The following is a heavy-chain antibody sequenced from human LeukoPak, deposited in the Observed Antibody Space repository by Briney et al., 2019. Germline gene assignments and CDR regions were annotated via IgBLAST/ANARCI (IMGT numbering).Heavy chain of an antibody. CDR2: IYYSGST. J-gene: IGHJ4*02. CDR1: GGSISSSSYY. CDR3: ARAKGQPYYYDSSGYYYIDY. Sequence: PSETLSLTCTVSGGSISSSSYYWGWIRQPPGKGLDWIGSIYYSGSTYYNPSLKSRVTISVDKSKNQFSLKLSSVTAADTAVYYCARAKGQPYYYDSSGYYYIDYWGQGTLVTVSS. D-gene: IGHD3-22*01. V-gene: IGHV4-39*07.